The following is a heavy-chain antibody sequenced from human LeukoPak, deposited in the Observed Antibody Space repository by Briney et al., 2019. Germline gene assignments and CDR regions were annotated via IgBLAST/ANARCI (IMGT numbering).Heavy chain of an antibody. CDR3: AKYLDFWSWGVDY. CDR2: ISGSGGST. D-gene: IGHD3-3*01. Sequence: GGSLRLSCAASGFTFSSYVMSWVRQAPGKGLKWVSAISGSGGSTYYADSVKGRFTISRDNSKNTLYLQMNSLRAEDTAVYYCAKYLDFWSWGVDYWGQGTLVTVSS. CDR1: GFTFSSYV. V-gene: IGHV3-23*01. J-gene: IGHJ4*02.